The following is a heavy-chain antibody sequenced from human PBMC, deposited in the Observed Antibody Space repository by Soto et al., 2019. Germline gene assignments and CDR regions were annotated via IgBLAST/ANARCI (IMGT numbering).Heavy chain of an antibody. Sequence: QVQLVESGGGVVQPGRSLRLSCAASGFIFSNYVMYWVRQAPGKGLEWVAFISSDGTTKYYADSVKGRFTISRDNSKNTLYLQMNSLRPEDTGVYYCAREVLWSRYFDYWGQGTLVTVSS. V-gene: IGHV3-30-3*01. CDR3: AREVLWSRYFDY. CDR1: GFIFSNYV. CDR2: ISSDGTTK. D-gene: IGHD3-10*01. J-gene: IGHJ4*02.